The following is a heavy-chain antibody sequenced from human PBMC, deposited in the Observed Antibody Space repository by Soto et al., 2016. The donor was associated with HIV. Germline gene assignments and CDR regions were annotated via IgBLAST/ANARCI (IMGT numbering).Heavy chain of an antibody. CDR2: IIPMVGLT. J-gene: IGHJ4*02. V-gene: IGHV1-69*10. Sequence: QVQLVQSGAEVKKPGSAVKVSCRASGATFSNYAISWVRQAPGQGLEWVGGIIPMVGLTNYAQKFQGRVTITADKSTSTAYMEVSSLRSDDTAVYYCARDTWRGHSSGFDYWGQGTLVTVSS. CDR1: GATFSNYA. CDR3: ARDTWRGHSSGFDY. D-gene: IGHD5-18*01.